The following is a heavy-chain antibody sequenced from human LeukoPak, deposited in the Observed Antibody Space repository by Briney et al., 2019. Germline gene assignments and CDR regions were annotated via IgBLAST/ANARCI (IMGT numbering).Heavy chain of an antibody. CDR1: GFTFRNHG. J-gene: IGHJ4*02. D-gene: IGHD7-27*01. V-gene: IGHV3-23*01. Sequence: GGTLRLSCAASGFTFRNHGMDWVRQAPGKGLEWVSGISPSGGGTYYADSVKGRFTISRDDSKNTLSLQMNSLRVEDTALYYCAQDIAWGAFEHWGQGTLVTVSS. CDR3: AQDIAWGAFEH. CDR2: ISPSGGGT.